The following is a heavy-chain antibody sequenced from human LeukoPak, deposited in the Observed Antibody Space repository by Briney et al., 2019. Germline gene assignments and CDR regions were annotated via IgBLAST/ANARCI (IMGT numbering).Heavy chain of an antibody. CDR1: GYTFTGYY. CDR2: INPNIGAT. CDR3: ARDRVGSGWPRPYYFEP. V-gene: IGHV1-2*02. D-gene: IGHD6-19*01. J-gene: IGHJ4*02. Sequence: ASVTVSCKPSGYTFTGYYLHWVRQAPGQTLEWMGWINPNIGATMYAEKFQGRVTMTRDTSINTAYMELSSLRPDDTALYYCARDRVGSGWPRPYYFEPWGQGTLVTVSS.